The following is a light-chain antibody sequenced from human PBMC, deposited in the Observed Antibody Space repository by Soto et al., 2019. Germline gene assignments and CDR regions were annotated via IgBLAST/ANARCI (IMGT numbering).Light chain of an antibody. V-gene: IGKV1-5*01. CDR3: QQYENYWT. Sequence: DIHMTHSPSTLSATSGDSVTITCRASQSISGWLAWYQHKPGKAPKLLIYDASNLDSGVPSRFSGSGSGTEFSLTISNLQPDDCATYYCQQYENYWTFGQGTKVDI. CDR2: DAS. CDR1: QSISGW. J-gene: IGKJ1*01.